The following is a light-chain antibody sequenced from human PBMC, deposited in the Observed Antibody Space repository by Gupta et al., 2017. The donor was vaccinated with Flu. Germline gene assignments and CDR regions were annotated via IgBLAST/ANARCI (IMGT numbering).Light chain of an antibody. Sequence: SNDVGTYTSVSWYQQFPGKAPKLLIFDVSNRPSGVSNRFSGSKSGNTASLSISGLQGEDEADYYCSSYTASDTLVFGGGTHLTVL. CDR3: SSYTASDTLV. CDR2: DVS. CDR1: SNDVGTYTS. V-gene: IGLV2-14*03. J-gene: IGLJ3*02.